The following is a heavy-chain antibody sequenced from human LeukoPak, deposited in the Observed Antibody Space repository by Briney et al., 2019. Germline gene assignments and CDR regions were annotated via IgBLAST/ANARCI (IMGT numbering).Heavy chain of an antibody. CDR3: ARHGDGFYYGMDV. V-gene: IGHV3-21*01. CDR2: ISSGGHNI. CDR1: EFTFSRYS. Sequence: KTGGSLRLSCADSEFTFSRYSMNWFRQAPGEGLERVSSISSGGHNIFYGDSVKGRFTISRDNTKNSLFLQMNSLRVEDTGVYYCARHGDGFYYGMDVWGQGTTVTVSS. J-gene: IGHJ6*02. D-gene: IGHD2-21*02.